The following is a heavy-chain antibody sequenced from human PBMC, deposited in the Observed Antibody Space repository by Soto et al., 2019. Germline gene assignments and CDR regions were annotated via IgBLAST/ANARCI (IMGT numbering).Heavy chain of an antibody. V-gene: IGHV1-2*02. J-gene: IGHJ4*02. Sequence: GASVKVSCKASGYTFSDYYMHWVRQAPGQGLEWMGWINANSGGTTYAQKFQGRVTMTRDTSTSTAYMELSRLTGVTAADTAVYYCATGNVDSMLEYWGQGTQVTVSS. D-gene: IGHD3-3*01. CDR2: INANSGGT. CDR1: GYTFSDYY. CDR3: ATGNVDSMLEY.